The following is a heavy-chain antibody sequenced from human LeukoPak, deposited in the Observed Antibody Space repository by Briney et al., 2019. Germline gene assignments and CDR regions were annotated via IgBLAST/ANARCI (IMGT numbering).Heavy chain of an antibody. CDR2: IDTNTGNP. D-gene: IGHD3-10*01. J-gene: IGHJ3*02. V-gene: IGHV7-4-1*02. CDR1: GCTFTNYT. Sequence: ASVKVSCKASGCTFTNYTLNWVRQAPGQGLEWMGWIDTNTGNPTYAQGFIGRFVFSLDTSVTTAYLQISSLKAEDTAVYYCATSLMGVIESFGELLFFAFDIWGQGTMVTVSS. CDR3: ATSLMGVIESFGELLFFAFDI.